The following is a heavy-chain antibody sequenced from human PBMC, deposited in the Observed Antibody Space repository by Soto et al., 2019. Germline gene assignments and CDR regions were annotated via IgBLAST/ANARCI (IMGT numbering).Heavy chain of an antibody. D-gene: IGHD6-19*01. J-gene: IGHJ4*02. CDR1: GYSFTSYG. Sequence: QVQLVQSGAEVRQPGASVRVSCKASGYSFTSYGISWVRQAPGRGLEWMGWISAYTGDTKYTQNFQGRVTLTTDTSASTVYMEVGSLRSDDTAVYYCARTYSSGWSLSPSDYWGQGTLVSVSS. V-gene: IGHV1-18*04. CDR3: ARTYSSGWSLSPSDY. CDR2: ISAYTGDT.